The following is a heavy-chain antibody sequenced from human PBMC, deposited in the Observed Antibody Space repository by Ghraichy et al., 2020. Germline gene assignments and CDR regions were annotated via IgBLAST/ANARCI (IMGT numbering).Heavy chain of an antibody. Sequence: ASVKVSCKASGYTFTSYGISWVRQAPGQGLEWMGWISAYNGNTNYAQKLQGRVTMTTDTSTSTAYMELRSLRSDDTAVYYCARDLKGRLAAAGKSRIDYYYYGMDVWGQGTTVTVSS. CDR3: ARDLKGRLAAAGKSRIDYYYYGMDV. CDR1: GYTFTSYG. D-gene: IGHD6-13*01. CDR2: ISAYNGNT. V-gene: IGHV1-18*01. J-gene: IGHJ6*02.